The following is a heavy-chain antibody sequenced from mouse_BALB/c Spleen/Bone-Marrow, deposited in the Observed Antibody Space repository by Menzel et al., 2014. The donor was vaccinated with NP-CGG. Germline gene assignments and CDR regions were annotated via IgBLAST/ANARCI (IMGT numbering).Heavy chain of an antibody. Sequence: VQLQQSGAELVKPGAPVKLSCKASGYTFTDYWMNWVKQRPGRGLEWIGRIDPSDRETHYNQKFKDKATLTVDKSSTTAYIQLSNLTSEDSAVYYCARTAYWGQGTLVTVSA. V-gene: IGHV1-69*02. CDR3: ARTAY. J-gene: IGHJ3*01. CDR1: GYTFTDYW. CDR2: IDPSDRET.